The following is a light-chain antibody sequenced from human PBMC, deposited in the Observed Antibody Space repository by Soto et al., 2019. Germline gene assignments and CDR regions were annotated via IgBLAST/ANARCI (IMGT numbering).Light chain of an antibody. V-gene: IGKV3-11*01. Sequence: EIVLTQSPSTLSLSPGERATLSCRASQSVSSYLAWYQQKPGKAPRLLIYDASTRATGIPARFSGSGSGTDFTLTISSLEPEDFAVYYCQQRSNGPVTFGQGTKVEIK. CDR3: QQRSNGPVT. J-gene: IGKJ1*01. CDR1: QSVSSY. CDR2: DAS.